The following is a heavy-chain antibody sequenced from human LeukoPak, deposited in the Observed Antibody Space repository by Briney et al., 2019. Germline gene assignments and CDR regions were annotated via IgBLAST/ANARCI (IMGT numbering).Heavy chain of an antibody. V-gene: IGHV1-46*01. J-gene: IGHJ4*02. CDR1: GYSFTNYY. CDR2: INPSGGST. Sequence: ASVTVSCKASGYSFTNYYMHWVRQAPGQGLEWMTMINPSGGSTTYAQNFQDRVTVTRDRSTSTVYMELGSLPSEDTAVYYCARTRGYYFDYWGQGTLVTVCS. CDR3: ARTRGYYFDY.